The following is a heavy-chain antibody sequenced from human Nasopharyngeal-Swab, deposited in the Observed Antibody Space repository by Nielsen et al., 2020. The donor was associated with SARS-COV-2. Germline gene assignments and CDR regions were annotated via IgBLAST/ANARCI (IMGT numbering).Heavy chain of an antibody. CDR1: GFTFSDNY. J-gene: IGHJ6*02. D-gene: IGHD5/OR15-5a*01. CDR3: ARCHYGLDV. V-gene: IGHV3-11*06. CDR2: ISPSSSDT. Sequence: GESLKISCAASGFTFSDNYMTWSRQAPGKGLEWVLYISPSSSDTNYADSVKGRFTISRDNAKNSLYLQMNSLRAEDTAVYYCARCHYGLDVWGQGTTVTVSS.